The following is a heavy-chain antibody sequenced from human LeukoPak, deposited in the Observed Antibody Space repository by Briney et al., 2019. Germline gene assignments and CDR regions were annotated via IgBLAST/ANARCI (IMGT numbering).Heavy chain of an antibody. CDR2: ISASGDTT. V-gene: IGHV3-23*01. D-gene: IGHD3-22*01. CDR3: ASPRGGGYYDGYAC. CDR1: GFTFSSYA. J-gene: IGHJ4*02. Sequence: PGGSLRLSCAASGFTFSSYALSWVRQAPGKGLEWVSAISASGDTTYYADSVKGRFTISRDNSKNTLYLQMNSLRAGDAAVFYCASPRGGGYYDGYACWGQGTLVTVSS.